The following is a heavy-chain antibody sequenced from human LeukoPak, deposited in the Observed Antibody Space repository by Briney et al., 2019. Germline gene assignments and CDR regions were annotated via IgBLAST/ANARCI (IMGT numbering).Heavy chain of an antibody. CDR1: GFTVSSNF. CDR3: ARVIGSGLPYYFDY. J-gene: IGHJ4*02. CDR2: IYSGGST. D-gene: IGHD6-19*01. V-gene: IGHV3-66*01. Sequence: RGSLCLSCAASGFTVSSNFISWVRQAPGKGLECVSIIYSGGSTYYADSVKGRFTVSRDNSKNTVFLQMNSLRVEDTAVYYCARVIGSGLPYYFDYWAKGPRVTVSS.